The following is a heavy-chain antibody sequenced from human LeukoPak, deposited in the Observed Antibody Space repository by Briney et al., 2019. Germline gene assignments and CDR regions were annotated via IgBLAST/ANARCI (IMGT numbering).Heavy chain of an antibody. CDR3: ARPAYCGGDCYYYFDY. V-gene: IGHV1-2*02. CDR1: GYTFSDYY. Sequence: GASVKDSCKASGYTFSDYYIHWVRQAPGQGLEWMGLINPNSGVTNYAQKFQGRVTMTWDTSISTAYMELSSLISDDAAVYYCARPAYCGGDCYYYFDYWGQGTLVTVSS. J-gene: IGHJ4*02. CDR2: INPNSGVT. D-gene: IGHD2-21*02.